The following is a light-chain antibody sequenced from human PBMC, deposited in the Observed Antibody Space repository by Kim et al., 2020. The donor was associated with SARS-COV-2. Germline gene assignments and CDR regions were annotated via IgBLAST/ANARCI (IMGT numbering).Light chain of an antibody. CDR3: QQYYSYPFT. CDR2: AAS. J-gene: IGKJ5*01. V-gene: IGKV1-16*02. CDR1: QGIRQY. Sequence: DIQMTQSPSSLSASVGDTVTITCRASQGIRQYLAWFRQKPGKAPESLIYAASSLEGGVPSKFSGHGSGTDFTLTITGLQPEDSATYFCQQYYSYPFTFGQGTRLEIK.